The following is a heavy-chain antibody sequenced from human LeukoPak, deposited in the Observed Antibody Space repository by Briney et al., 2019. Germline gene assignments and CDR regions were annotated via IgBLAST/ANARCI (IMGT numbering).Heavy chain of an antibody. D-gene: IGHD6-13*01. CDR1: GGSFSGYY. CDR3: ARGRAAAGTAFDY. V-gene: IGHV4-34*01. J-gene: IGHJ4*02. CDR2: INHSGST. Sequence: PSETLSLTCAVYGGSFSGYYWSWIRQPPGKGLEWIGEINHSGSTNYNPSLKSRVTISVDTSKNQFSLKLSSVTAADTAVYYCARGRAAAGTAFDYWGQGTLATVSS.